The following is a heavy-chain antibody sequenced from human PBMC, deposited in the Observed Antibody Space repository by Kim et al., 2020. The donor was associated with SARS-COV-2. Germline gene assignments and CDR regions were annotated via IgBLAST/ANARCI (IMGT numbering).Heavy chain of an antibody. J-gene: IGHJ4*02. CDR2: ISSSSSYI. D-gene: IGHD4-17*01. V-gene: IGHV3-21*01. CDR3: ARKDYGDARLWVFDY. CDR1: GFTFSSYS. Sequence: GGSLRLSCAASGFTFSSYSMNWVRQAPGKGLEWVSSISSSSSYIYYADSVKGRFTISRDNAKNSLYLQMNSLRAEDTAVYYCARKDYGDARLWVFDYWGQGTLVTVSS.